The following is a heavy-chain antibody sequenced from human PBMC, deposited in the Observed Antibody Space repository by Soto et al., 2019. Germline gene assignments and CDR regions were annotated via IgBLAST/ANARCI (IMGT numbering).Heavy chain of an antibody. CDR2: INHSGST. V-gene: IGHV4-34*01. J-gene: IGHJ6*02. CDR1: GGSFSCYY. CDR3: ARESRYCSGGSCYGVYYYYGMDV. Sequence: SETLSLSWGVYGGSFSCYYVSWIRQPPGKGLEWIGEINHSGSTNYNPSLKSRVTISVDTSKNQFSLKLSSVTAADTAVYYCARESRYCSGGSCYGVYYYYGMDVWGQGTTVNVSS. D-gene: IGHD2-15*01.